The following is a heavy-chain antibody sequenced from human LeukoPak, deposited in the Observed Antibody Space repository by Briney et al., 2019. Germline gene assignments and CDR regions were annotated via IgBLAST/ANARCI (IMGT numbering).Heavy chain of an antibody. V-gene: IGHV5-51*01. D-gene: IGHD2-2*01. CDR3: ARSDPSIYCSSTSCSPNFDY. J-gene: IGHJ4*02. Sequence: GESLKISCKGSGYNFTTYWIAWVRQMPGKGLEWMGIINPGDSDFRYSPSFQGQVTISADKSITTAYLQWSSLKASDTAMYYCARSDPSIYCSSTSCSPNFDYWGQGTLVTVSS. CDR1: GYNFTTYW. CDR2: INPGDSDF.